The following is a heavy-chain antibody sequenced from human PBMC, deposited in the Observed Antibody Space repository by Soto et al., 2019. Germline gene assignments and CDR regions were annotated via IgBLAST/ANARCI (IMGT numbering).Heavy chain of an antibody. D-gene: IGHD6-6*01. Sequence: GESLKISCKGSGYSFTSYLIGWVRQMPGKGLEWMGIIYPGDSDTRYSPSFQGQVTISADKSISTAYLQWSSLKASDTAMYYCARHYSSSYYYYYGMDVWGQGTTVTVSS. V-gene: IGHV5-51*01. J-gene: IGHJ6*02. CDR1: GYSFTSYL. CDR2: IYPGDSDT. CDR3: ARHYSSSYYYYYGMDV.